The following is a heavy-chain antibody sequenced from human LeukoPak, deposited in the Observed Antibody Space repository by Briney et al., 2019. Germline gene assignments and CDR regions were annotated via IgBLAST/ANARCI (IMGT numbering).Heavy chain of an antibody. V-gene: IGHV3-30*02. J-gene: IGHJ4*02. Sequence: GGSLRLSCVASGFTFSSNGMHWVRQAPGKGLEWVTFIQYDGSKKYYADSVKGRFTISRDNAKNSLYLQMNSLRAEDTAVYYCARGLIAVAGWDYFDYWGQGTLVTVSS. CDR1: GFTFSSNG. CDR2: IQYDGSKK. CDR3: ARGLIAVAGWDYFDY. D-gene: IGHD6-19*01.